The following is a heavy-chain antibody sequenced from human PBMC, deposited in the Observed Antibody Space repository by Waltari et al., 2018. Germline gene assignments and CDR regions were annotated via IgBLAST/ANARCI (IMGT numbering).Heavy chain of an antibody. J-gene: IGHJ3*02. CDR3: ARVPHYYDSSGPPSGAFDI. Sequence: QVQLVQSGAEVKKPGASVKVSCKASGYTFTGYYMHWVRQAPGQGLEWMGWINPNSGGTNYAQKFQGRVTMTRDTSISTAYMELSRLRSDDTAVYYCARVPHYYDSSGPPSGAFDIWGQGTMVTVSS. CDR2: INPNSGGT. D-gene: IGHD3-22*01. V-gene: IGHV1-2*02. CDR1: GYTFTGYY.